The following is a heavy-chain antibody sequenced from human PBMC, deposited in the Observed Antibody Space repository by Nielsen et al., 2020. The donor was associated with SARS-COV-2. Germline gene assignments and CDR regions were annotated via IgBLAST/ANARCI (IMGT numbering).Heavy chain of an antibody. CDR3: ARDASGWYLDY. V-gene: IGHV3-11*06. Sequence: GGSLRLSCAASGFTFSDSYMSWIRQAPGKGLEWVSYISSSGTYTNYADSLKGRFTISRDNAKNSLYLQMNSLGAEDTAVYYCARDASGWYLDYWGQGTLVTVSS. CDR2: ISSSGTYT. D-gene: IGHD6-19*01. CDR1: GFTFSDSY. J-gene: IGHJ4*02.